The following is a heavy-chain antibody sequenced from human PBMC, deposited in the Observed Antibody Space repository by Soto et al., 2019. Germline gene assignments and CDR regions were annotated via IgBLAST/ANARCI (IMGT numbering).Heavy chain of an antibody. D-gene: IGHD3-10*01. CDR1: GYSFTDCA. V-gene: IGHV1-3*04. CDR2: INTGNGNT. Sequence: QVQLVQSGAEVKQPGASVKVSCQVSGYSFTDCALHWVRQAPGQRLEWMGWINTGNGNTKYSDNFRGRVIFTRDTSASTAHMELSSLRSDDTAVYYCARASCILRGVISWFDSWGQGNLVSVSS. J-gene: IGHJ5*01. CDR3: ARASCILRGVISWFDS.